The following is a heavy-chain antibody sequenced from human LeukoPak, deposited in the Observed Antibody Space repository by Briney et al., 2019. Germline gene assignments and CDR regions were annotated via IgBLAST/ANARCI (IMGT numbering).Heavy chain of an antibody. V-gene: IGHV3-66*01. CDR3: AAAYYDILTGKKSKYYFDY. D-gene: IGHD3-9*01. CDR2: IYSGGST. CDR1: GFTVSSNY. Sequence: GGSLRLSCAASGFTVSSNYMSWVRQAPGKGLEWVSVIYSGGSTYYADSVKGRFTISRDNSKNTLYLQMNSLRAEDTAVYYCAAAYYDILTGKKSKYYFDYWGQGTLVTVSS. J-gene: IGHJ4*02.